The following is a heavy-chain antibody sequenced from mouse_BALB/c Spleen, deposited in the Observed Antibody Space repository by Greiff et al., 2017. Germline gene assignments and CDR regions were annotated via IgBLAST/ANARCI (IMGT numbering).Heavy chain of an antibody. CDR3: ARDAMDY. Sequence: EVKLMESGGGLVQPGGSLRLSCATSGFTFTDYYMSWVRQPPGKALEWLGFIRNKANGYTTEYSASVKGRFTISRDNSQSILYLQMNTLSAEDSATYYCARDAMDYWGQGTSVTVSS. V-gene: IGHV7-3*02. J-gene: IGHJ4*01. CDR2: IRNKANGYTT. CDR1: GFTFTDYY.